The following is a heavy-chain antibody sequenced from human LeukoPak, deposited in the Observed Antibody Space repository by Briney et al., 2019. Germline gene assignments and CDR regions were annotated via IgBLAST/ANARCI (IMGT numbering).Heavy chain of an antibody. Sequence: GASVKVSCKASGYTFTGYYMHWVRQAPGQGLEWMGWISVYNGNTDYTQKLQGRVTMTTDTSANTAYMELRSLRSDDTAVYYCARARAVGAIDYWGQGTLVTVSS. D-gene: IGHD1-26*01. J-gene: IGHJ4*02. CDR1: GYTFTGYY. CDR2: ISVYNGNT. CDR3: ARARAVGAIDY. V-gene: IGHV1-18*04.